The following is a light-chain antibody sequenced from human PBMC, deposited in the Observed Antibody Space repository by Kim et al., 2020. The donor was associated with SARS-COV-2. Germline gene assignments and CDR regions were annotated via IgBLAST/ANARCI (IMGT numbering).Light chain of an antibody. J-gene: IGKJ2*01. CDR2: KAS. CDR3: QQYNSYPEYT. Sequence: DIQMTQSPSTLSASVGDRVTITCRASQSISSWLAWYQQKPGKAPKLLIYKASSLESGVPSRFSGSGSGTEFTLTISSLQPDDFATYYCQQYNSYPEYTFGQGTKLEI. CDR1: QSISSW. V-gene: IGKV1-5*03.